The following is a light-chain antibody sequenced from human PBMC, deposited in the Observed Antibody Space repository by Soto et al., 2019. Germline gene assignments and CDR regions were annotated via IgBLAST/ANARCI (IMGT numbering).Light chain of an antibody. Sequence: EIVLTQSPATLSAFPGDRVTLSCRASQAVNTRLAWYQHKPGQAPRLLIYLTSNRAAGVPSRFSAWGSETDFTLTISDVQPEDFAVYYCQPYNNWPLTFGGGTKVDIK. CDR1: QAVNTR. J-gene: IGKJ4*01. CDR3: QPYNNWPLT. V-gene: IGKV3D-15*01. CDR2: LTS.